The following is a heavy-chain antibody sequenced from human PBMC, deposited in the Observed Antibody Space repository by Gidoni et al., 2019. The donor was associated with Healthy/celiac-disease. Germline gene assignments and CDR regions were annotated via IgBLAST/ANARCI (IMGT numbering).Heavy chain of an antibody. CDR1: GVTFSTYS. CDR3: ARDTLITMVQGAFNY. V-gene: IGHV3-21*01. Sequence: EVQLVESGGGLVKPGGSLRLSCAASGVTFSTYSMNWVRQAPGKGLEWVSAISSSSSYIYYADSVKGRFTISRDNAKNSLYLQMNSLRAEDTAVYYCARDTLITMVQGAFNYWGQGTLVTVSS. CDR2: ISSSSSYI. D-gene: IGHD3-10*01. J-gene: IGHJ4*02.